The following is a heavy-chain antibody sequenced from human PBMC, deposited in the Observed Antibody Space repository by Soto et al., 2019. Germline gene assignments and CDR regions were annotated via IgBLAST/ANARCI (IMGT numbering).Heavy chain of an antibody. V-gene: IGHV3-15*07. J-gene: IGHJ6*02. CDR2: IKSKTDGGTT. CDR1: GFTLSNAW. CDR3: TPTWAAAGTEARGGWYYYGMDV. D-gene: IGHD6-13*01. Sequence: PGGSLGLSCAASGFTLSNAWMNWVRQAPGKGLEWVGRIKSKTDGGTTDYAAPVKGRFTISRDDSKNTLYLQMNSLKTEDTAVYYCTPTWAAAGTEARGGWYYYGMDVWGQGTTVTVSS.